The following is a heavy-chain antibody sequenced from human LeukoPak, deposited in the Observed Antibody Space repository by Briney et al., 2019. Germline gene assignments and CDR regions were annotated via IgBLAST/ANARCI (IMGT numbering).Heavy chain of an antibody. CDR3: ARGRGDSNGYVHY. V-gene: IGHV3-66*01. CDR1: GFIVSSSF. CDR2: IYGPGSI. Sequence: GGSLRLSCAASGFIVSSSFTGWVRQAPGKGLEWVSVIYGPGSIYYADSVKGRFTISRDNSKSALFLQVNYLRAEDSAVYYCARGRGDSNGYVHYWGQGALVTVSS. J-gene: IGHJ4*02. D-gene: IGHD5-18*01.